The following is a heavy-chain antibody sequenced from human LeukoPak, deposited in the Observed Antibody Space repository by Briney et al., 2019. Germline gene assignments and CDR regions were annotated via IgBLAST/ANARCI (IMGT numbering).Heavy chain of an antibody. Sequence: GGSLRLSCAASGFTFSSYAMNWVRQAPGRGLEWVSSISGSGTYVYYADSVKGRFTISRDNAKNSLYLQMNSLRAEDTAVYYCARDSGSYYAFDYWGQGTLVTVSS. J-gene: IGHJ4*02. CDR2: ISGSGTYV. CDR3: ARDSGSYYAFDY. D-gene: IGHD1-26*01. V-gene: IGHV3-21*01. CDR1: GFTFSSYA.